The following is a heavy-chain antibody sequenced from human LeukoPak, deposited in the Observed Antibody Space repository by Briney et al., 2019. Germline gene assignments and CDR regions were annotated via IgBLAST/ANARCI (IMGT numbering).Heavy chain of an antibody. CDR1: GGSISNYY. CDR3: ARVSGIAARPSDY. V-gene: IGHV4-4*07. CDR2: IYTSGST. D-gene: IGHD6-6*01. J-gene: IGHJ4*02. Sequence: PSETLSLTCTVSGGSISNYYWSWIRQPAGRGLEWIGRIYTSGSTTYNPSLKSRVTMSVDTSKNQFSLKVSSVTAADTAVYYCARVSGIAARPSDYWGQGTLVTVSS.